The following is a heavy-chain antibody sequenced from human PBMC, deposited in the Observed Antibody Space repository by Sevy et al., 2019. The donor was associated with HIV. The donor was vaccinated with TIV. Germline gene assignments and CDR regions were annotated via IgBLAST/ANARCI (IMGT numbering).Heavy chain of an antibody. CDR2: ISYDGIIK. CDR3: AREGGYTSAWSPGNY. D-gene: IGHD6-19*01. CDR1: GFTFNTHA. J-gene: IGHJ4*02. Sequence: EGSLRLSCAASGFTFNTHAMHWVRQAPGKGLEWVALISYDGIIKYYADSVKGRLTISRDNSKNTLSLQMNSLRIEDTAVYYCAREGGYTSAWSPGNYWGQGTLVTVSS. V-gene: IGHV3-30*04.